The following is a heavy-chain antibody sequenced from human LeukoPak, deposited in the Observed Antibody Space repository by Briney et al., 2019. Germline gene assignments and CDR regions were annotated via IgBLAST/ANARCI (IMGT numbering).Heavy chain of an antibody. CDR3: ARVADDSFDI. CDR2: IYYTGST. CDR1: GGSMNSGNYY. V-gene: IGHV4-31*03. Sequence: PSETLSLTCRVSGGSMNSGNYYWSWIRQHPGRGLEWIGYIYYTGSTYYNPSLKSRLIISLGTSKNQFSLKLSSVTAADTAVYYCARVADDSFDIWGQGTVVTVSS. J-gene: IGHJ3*02. D-gene: IGHD2-21*01.